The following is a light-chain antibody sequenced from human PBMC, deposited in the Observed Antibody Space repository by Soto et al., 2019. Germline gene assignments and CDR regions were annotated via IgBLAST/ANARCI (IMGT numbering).Light chain of an antibody. CDR3: HQYNNCPPYT. J-gene: IGKJ2*01. CDR2: GAS. V-gene: IGKV3-15*01. Sequence: EIMMTQSPATLSVPPGERVTLSCRASQSISSNLAWYQQKPGQAPRLLIYGASTRATGIAARFSGSGSGTGFTLAISSLQSEDFAIYYCHQYNNCPPYTFGQGTKVDIK. CDR1: QSISSN.